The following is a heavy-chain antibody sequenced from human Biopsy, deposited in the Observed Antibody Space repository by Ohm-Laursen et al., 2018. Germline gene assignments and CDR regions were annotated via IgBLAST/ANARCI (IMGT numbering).Heavy chain of an antibody. CDR2: ITSRTSST. V-gene: IGHV3-21*01. CDR1: GFTFNVYS. D-gene: IGHD3-10*01. J-gene: IGHJ6*02. Sequence: SLRLSCAASGFTFNVYSIVWVRQAPGKGLEWVSSITSRTSSTYYADSVKGRVTISRDNANNSVSLQMNNLRVDDTAVYYCARWYGDLFYYYNGMDVWGQGTTAIVSS. CDR3: ARWYGDLFYYYNGMDV.